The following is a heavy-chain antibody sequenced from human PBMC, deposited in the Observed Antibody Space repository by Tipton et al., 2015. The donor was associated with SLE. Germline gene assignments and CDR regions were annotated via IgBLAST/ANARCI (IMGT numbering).Heavy chain of an antibody. D-gene: IGHD6-19*01. CDR3: ARGFQC. J-gene: IGHJ4*02. Sequence: TLSLTCTVYGGSFSGYYWSWIRQPPGKGLEWIGSIYHSGSTNYNPSLKSRVTISVDTSKNQFSLKLSSVTAADTAVYYCARGFQCWGQGTLVTVSS. CDR2: IYHSGST. V-gene: IGHV4-34*01. CDR1: GGSFSGYY.